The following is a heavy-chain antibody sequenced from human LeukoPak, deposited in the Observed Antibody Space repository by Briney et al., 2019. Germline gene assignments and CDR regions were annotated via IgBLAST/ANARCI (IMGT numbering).Heavy chain of an antibody. J-gene: IGHJ4*02. D-gene: IGHD3-10*01. CDR3: ARDVVLGSGSSDY. CDR2: IKGDGIET. Sequence: GGSLRLSCAASGFTFSGSWMHWVRQAPGKGLVWVSRIKGDGIETNYADSVKGRFTVSRDNAKNTLFLQMNSLRAEDTAVYFCARDVVLGSGSSDYWGQGTLVTVSS. V-gene: IGHV3-74*01. CDR1: GFTFSGSW.